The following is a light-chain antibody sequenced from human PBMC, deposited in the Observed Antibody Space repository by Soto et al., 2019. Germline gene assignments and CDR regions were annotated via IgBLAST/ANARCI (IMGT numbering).Light chain of an antibody. CDR1: QSISSW. J-gene: IGKJ1*01. CDR3: QHYNSYSDA. CDR2: KTS. V-gene: IGKV1-5*03. Sequence: DIQMTQSPSTLSASVGDRVTISCRASQSISSWLAWYQQKPGKAPRLLIYKTSTLKSGVPSRFSGSGSGTEFTLTISSLQSDDFATYYCQHYNSYSDAFGRGTKVDIK.